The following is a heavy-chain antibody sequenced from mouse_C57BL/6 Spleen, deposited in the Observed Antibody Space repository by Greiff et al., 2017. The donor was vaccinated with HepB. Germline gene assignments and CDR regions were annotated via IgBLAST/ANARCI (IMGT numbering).Heavy chain of an antibody. CDR3: ARENYYVSSSAFDY. Sequence: EVQVVESGGGLVKPGGSLKLSCAASGFNFSSYAMSWVRQTPEKRLEWVATISDGGSYTYYPDNVKGRFTISRDNAKNNLYLQMSHLKSEDTAMYDCARENYYVSSSAFDYWGQGTTLTVSS. CDR2: ISDGGSYT. D-gene: IGHD1-1*01. CDR1: GFNFSSYA. J-gene: IGHJ2*01. V-gene: IGHV5-4*01.